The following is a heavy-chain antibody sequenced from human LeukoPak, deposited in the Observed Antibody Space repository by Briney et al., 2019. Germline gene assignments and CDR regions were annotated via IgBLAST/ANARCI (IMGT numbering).Heavy chain of an antibody. CDR1: GYTLTELS. CDR2: LDPEDGET. D-gene: IGHD1-26*01. V-gene: IGHV1-24*01. J-gene: IGHJ1*01. CDR3: ATDQGGSGSYQH. Sequence: ASVKVSCKVSGYTLTELSMHWVRQAPGKGLEWMGGLDPEDGETIYAQKFQGRVTMTEDTSTDTAYMELSSLRSEDTAVYYCATDQGGSGSYQHWGQGTLVTVSS.